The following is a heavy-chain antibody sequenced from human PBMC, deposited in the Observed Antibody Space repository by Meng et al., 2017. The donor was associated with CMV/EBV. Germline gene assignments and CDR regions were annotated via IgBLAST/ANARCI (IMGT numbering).Heavy chain of an antibody. CDR1: GFSLSTSGVG. V-gene: IGHV2-5*01. CDR3: AHRRQHLQGRGFDY. D-gene: IGHD3-10*01. Sequence: SGPTLVKPTQTLTLTCTFSGFSLSTSGVGVGWIRQPPGKALEWLALIYWNDDKRYSPSLKSRLTITKDTSKNQVVLTMTNMDPVDTATHYCAHRRQHLQGRGFDYWGQGTLVTVSS. CDR2: IYWNDDK. J-gene: IGHJ4*02.